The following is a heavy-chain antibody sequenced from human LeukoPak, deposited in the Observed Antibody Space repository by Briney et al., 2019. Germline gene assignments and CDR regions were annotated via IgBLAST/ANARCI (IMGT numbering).Heavy chain of an antibody. CDR2: ISSSGCTI. CDR1: GFTFSDYY. CDR3: ARGGYCSSTSCSYYFDY. V-gene: IGHV3-11*01. Sequence: GGSLRLSCAASGFTFSDYYMSWIRQAPGKGLEWVSYISSSGCTIYYADSVKGRFTISRGNAKNSLYLQMNSLRAEDTAVYYCARGGYCSSTSCSYYFDYWGQGTLVTVSS. D-gene: IGHD2-2*03. J-gene: IGHJ4*02.